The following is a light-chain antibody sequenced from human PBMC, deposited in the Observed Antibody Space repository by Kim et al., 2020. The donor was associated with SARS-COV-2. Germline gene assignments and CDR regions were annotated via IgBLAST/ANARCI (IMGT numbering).Light chain of an antibody. CDR3: QAWDSSTAV. Sequence: SYELTQPPSVSVSPGQTASITCSGHKLGDKYAYWYQQKPGQSPVLVIYQDIKRPSGIPERFSGSNSGNTVTLTISGTQAMDEADYYCQAWDSSTAVFGGG. CDR1: KLGDKY. V-gene: IGLV3-1*01. CDR2: QDI. J-gene: IGLJ3*02.